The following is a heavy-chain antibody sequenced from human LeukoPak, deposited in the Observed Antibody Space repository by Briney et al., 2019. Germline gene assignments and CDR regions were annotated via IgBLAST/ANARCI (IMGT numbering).Heavy chain of an antibody. CDR1: GGSISSGSYY. J-gene: IGHJ4*02. CDR3: AREVRRGGGDCYDY. V-gene: IGHV4-61*02. Sequence: PSQTLSLTFTVSGGSISSGSYYWSWIRQPAGKGLEWIGRIYTSGSTNYNPSLKSRVTISVDTSKNQFSLKLSSVTAADTAVYYCAREVRRGGGDCYDYWGQGTLVTVSS. D-gene: IGHD2-21*02. CDR2: IYTSGST.